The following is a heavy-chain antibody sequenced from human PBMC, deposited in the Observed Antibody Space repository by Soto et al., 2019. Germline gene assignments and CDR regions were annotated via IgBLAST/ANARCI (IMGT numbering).Heavy chain of an antibody. J-gene: IGHJ4*02. D-gene: IGHD3-22*01. CDR3: ARDRVTTMIVVVILDY. CDR2: ISYDGSNK. V-gene: IGHV3-30-3*01. CDR1: GFTFSSYA. Sequence: SLRLSCAASGFTFSSYAMHWVRQAPGKGLEWVAVISYDGSNKYYADSVKGRFTISRDNSKNTLYLQMNSLRAEDTAVYYCARDRVTTMIVVVILDYWGQGTLVTVSS.